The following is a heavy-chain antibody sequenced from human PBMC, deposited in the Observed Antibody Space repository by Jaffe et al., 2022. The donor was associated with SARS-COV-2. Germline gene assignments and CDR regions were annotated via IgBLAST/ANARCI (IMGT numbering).Heavy chain of an antibody. CDR1: GFTFSSYE. D-gene: IGHD4-17*01. CDR3: ARDSNDYGDYRYVGERYFDL. J-gene: IGHJ2*01. Sequence: EVQLVESGGGLVQPGGSLRLSCAASGFTFSSYEMNWVRQAPGKGLEWVSYISSSGSTIYYADSVKGRFTISRDNAKNSLYLQMNSLRAEDTAVYYCARDSNDYGDYRYVGERYFDLWGRGTLVTVSS. V-gene: IGHV3-48*03. CDR2: ISSSGSTI.